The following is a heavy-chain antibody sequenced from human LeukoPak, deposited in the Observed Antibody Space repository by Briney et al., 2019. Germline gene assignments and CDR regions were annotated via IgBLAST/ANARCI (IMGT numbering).Heavy chain of an antibody. Sequence: PSQTLSLTCAVSGGSISSGGYSWSWIRQPPGKGLEWIGYIYHSGSTYYNPSLKSRVTISVDRSKNQFSLKLSSVTAADTAVYYCARCSGSYYGMDVWGQGTTVTVSS. CDR1: GGSISSGGYS. D-gene: IGHD2-15*01. CDR3: ARCSGSYYGMDV. J-gene: IGHJ6*02. V-gene: IGHV4-30-2*01. CDR2: IYHSGST.